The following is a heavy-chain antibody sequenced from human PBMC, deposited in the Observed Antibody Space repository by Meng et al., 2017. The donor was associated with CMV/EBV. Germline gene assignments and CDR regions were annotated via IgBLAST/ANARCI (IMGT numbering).Heavy chain of an antibody. J-gene: IGHJ6*02. CDR3: AREGGDGYNSNYYYGMDV. Sequence: FSSYAISWGRRAPEQGLEWMGGIIPILGIADYAQRFQGRVTITADKSTSTAYMGLSSLRSEDTAVYYCAREGGDGYNSNYYYGMDVWGQGTTVTVSS. V-gene: IGHV1-69*10. D-gene: IGHD5-24*01. CDR1: FSSYA. CDR2: IIPILGIA.